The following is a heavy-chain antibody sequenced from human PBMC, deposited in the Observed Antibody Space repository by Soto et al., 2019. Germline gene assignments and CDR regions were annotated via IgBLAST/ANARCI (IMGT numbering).Heavy chain of an antibody. D-gene: IGHD6-13*01. V-gene: IGHV4-34*01. CDR1: GGSFSGYY. Sequence: SETLPLTCAVYGGSFSGYYWSWIRQPPGKWLEWIGEINHSGSTNYNPSLKSRVTISVDTSKNQFSLKLSSVTAADTAVYYCARGGSISSSWYVGYYYYCGMDVWGQGTTVTVSS. J-gene: IGHJ6*02. CDR2: INHSGST. CDR3: ARGGSISSSWYVGYYYYCGMDV.